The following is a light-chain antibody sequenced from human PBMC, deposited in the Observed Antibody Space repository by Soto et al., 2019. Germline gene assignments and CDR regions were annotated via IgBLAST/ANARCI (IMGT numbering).Light chain of an antibody. CDR3: QHRRNWPRLT. CDR2: DAS. CDR1: QSVSSY. Sequence: EIVLTQSPATLSLSPGERATLSCRASQSVSSYLAWYQQKPGQAPRLLIYDASNRATGIPARFSGSGSGTDFTLTSSSLEPEDFAVYYCQHRRNWPRLTLGGGTKVDIK. V-gene: IGKV3-11*01. J-gene: IGKJ4*01.